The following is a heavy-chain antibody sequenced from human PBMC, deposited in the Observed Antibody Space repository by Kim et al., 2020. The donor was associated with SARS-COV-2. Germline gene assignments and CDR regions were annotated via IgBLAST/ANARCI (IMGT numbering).Heavy chain of an antibody. CDR1: GFTFSSYA. J-gene: IGHJ6*02. Sequence: GGSLRLSCAASGFTFSSYAMSWVRQAPGKGLEWVSAISGSGGSTYYADSVKGRFTISRDNSKNTLYLQMNSLRAEDTAVYYCAKDRHQTWSHATTQLWFGELLSGMDVWGQGTTVTVSS. CDR3: AKDRHQTWSHATTQLWFGELLSGMDV. D-gene: IGHD3-10*01. V-gene: IGHV3-23*01. CDR2: ISGSGGST.